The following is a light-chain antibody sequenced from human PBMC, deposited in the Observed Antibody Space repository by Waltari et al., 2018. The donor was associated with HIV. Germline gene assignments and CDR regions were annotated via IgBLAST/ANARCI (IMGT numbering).Light chain of an antibody. CDR3: MQGTHRPFA. Sequence: VVMTQSPLSLPVTLGQPASISCRSSQSLVYTNGFTFLNWFHQRPGQSPRRLIYNVSKRDSGVPDRFSGSGSVTDFTLNISRVEAEDVGVYYCMQGTHRPFAFGPGTKVDLK. CDR2: NVS. V-gene: IGKV2-30*01. J-gene: IGKJ3*01. CDR1: QSLVYTNGFTF.